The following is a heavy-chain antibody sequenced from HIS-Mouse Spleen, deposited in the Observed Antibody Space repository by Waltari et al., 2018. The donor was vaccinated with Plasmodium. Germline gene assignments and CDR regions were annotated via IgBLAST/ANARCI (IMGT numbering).Heavy chain of an antibody. D-gene: IGHD6-13*01. CDR2: INPNSGGT. CDR3: ARVLGYKAAAGTFVEYFQH. V-gene: IGHV1-2*02. Sequence: QVQLVQSGAEVKKPGASVKVSCKASGYTFTGYYMHWVRQAPGQGLEWMGLINPNSGGTNYAQKFQGRVTMTRDTSISTAYMELCRLRSDDTAVYYCARVLGYKAAAGTFVEYFQHWGQGTLVTVSS. CDR1: GYTFTGYY. J-gene: IGHJ1*01.